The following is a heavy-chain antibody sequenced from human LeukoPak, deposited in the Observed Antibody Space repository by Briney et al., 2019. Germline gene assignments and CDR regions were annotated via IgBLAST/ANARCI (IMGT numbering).Heavy chain of an antibody. J-gene: IGHJ6*02. CDR3: ARHSEGSSNWHYGMDV. CDR2: LYYSENT. CDR1: GVSMSSSSYF. Sequence: KPSETLSLTCTVSGVSMSSSSYFWGWIRQPPGKVLGCRRCLYYSENTGYNASLTSRVTISVDTSKNQFSLKLSSVTAADTAVYYCARHSEGSSNWHYGMDVWGQGTTVTVSS. D-gene: IGHD2-15*01. V-gene: IGHV4-39*01.